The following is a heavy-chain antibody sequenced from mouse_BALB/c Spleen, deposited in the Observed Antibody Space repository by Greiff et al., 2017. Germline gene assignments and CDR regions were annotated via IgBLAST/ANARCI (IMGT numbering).Heavy chain of an antibody. CDR3: ARDDGDY. Sequence: EVQGVESGGGLVKPGGSLKLSCAASGFTFSSYAMSWVRQTPEKRLEWVATISSGGSYTYYPDSVKGRFTISRDNAKNTLYLQMSSLRSEDTAMYYCARDDGDYWGQGTTLTVSS. CDR1: GFTFSSYA. J-gene: IGHJ2*01. V-gene: IGHV5-9-3*01. D-gene: IGHD2-3*01. CDR2: ISSGGSYT.